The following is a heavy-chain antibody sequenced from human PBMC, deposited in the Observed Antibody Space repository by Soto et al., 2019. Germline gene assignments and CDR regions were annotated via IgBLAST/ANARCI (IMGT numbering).Heavy chain of an antibody. Sequence: QVQLVESGGGVVQPGRSLRLSCAASGFTFSSYGMHWVRQAPGKGLEWVAVISYDGSNKYYADSVKGRFTISRDNSKNTLYLQMNSLRAEDTAVYYCAKDRYDILTDFDYWGQGTLVTVSS. J-gene: IGHJ4*02. V-gene: IGHV3-30*18. D-gene: IGHD3-9*01. CDR1: GFTFSSYG. CDR3: AKDRYDILTDFDY. CDR2: ISYDGSNK.